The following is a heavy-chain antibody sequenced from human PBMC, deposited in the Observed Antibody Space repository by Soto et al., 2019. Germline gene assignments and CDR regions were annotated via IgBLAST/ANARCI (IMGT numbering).Heavy chain of an antibody. V-gene: IGHV3-23*01. CDR1: GFAFSSYA. D-gene: IGHD3-3*01. J-gene: IGHJ6*02. CDR3: AKAPAQNFGVVANYYYYYGMDV. Sequence: PGGSLRLSCAASGFAFSSYAMSWVRQAPGKGLEWVSAISGSGGSTYYADSVKGRFTISRDSSKNTLYLPMNSLSAEDTAVYYRAKAPAQNFGVVANYYYYYGMDVWGQGTTVTVSS. CDR2: ISGSGGST.